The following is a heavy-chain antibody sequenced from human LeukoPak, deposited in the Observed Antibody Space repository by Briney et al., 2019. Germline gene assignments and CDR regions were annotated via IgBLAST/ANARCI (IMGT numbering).Heavy chain of an antibody. CDR2: IIPIFGTA. CDR1: GYTFTSYG. D-gene: IGHD1-26*01. CDR3: AGGYSGSYYGFDY. V-gene: IGHV1-69*05. J-gene: IGHJ4*02. Sequence: SVKVSCKASGYTFTSYGISWVRQAPGQGLEWMGGIIPIFGTANYAQKFQGRVTITTDESTSTAYMELSSLRSEDTAVYYCAGGYSGSYYGFDYWGQGTLVTVSS.